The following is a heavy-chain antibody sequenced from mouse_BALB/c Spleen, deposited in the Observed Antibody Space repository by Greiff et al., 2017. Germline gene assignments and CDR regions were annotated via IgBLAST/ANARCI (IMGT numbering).Heavy chain of an antibody. CDR3: NACDRSYAMDY. Sequence: VQLKESGAELVRSGASVKLSCTASGFNIKDYYMHWVKQRPEQGLEWIGWIDPENGDTEYAPKFQGKATMTADTSSNTAYLQLSSLTSEDTAVYYCNACDRSYAMDYWGQGTSVTVSS. D-gene: IGHD2-14*01. CDR2: IDPENGDT. J-gene: IGHJ4*01. CDR1: GFNIKDYY. V-gene: IGHV14-4*02.